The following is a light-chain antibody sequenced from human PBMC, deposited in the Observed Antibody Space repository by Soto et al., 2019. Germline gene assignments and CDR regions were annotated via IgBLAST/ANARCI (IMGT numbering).Light chain of an antibody. V-gene: IGLV2-14*01. CDR1: SSDVAGYNF. Sequence: QYALTQPASVSGSPGQSITISCTGTSSDVAGYNFVSWYQQHPGKAPKLMIYEVTNRPSGVSNRFSGSKSGNTASLTISGLQAEDEAAYYCSSYTSSTTLVFGGGTKLTVL. CDR2: EVT. J-gene: IGLJ3*02. CDR3: SSYTSSTTLV.